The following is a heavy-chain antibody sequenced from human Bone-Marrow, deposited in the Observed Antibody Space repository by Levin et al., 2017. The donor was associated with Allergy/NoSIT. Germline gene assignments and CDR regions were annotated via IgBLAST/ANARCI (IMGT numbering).Heavy chain of an antibody. Sequence: GGSLRLSCTASGFTFSSHALHWVRQAPGKGLEWVAFISYDGTKQYYAESVKGRFAISRDNSKNMLYLQMDSLRAEATAVYYCTRDGLVGPNHDALDVWGQGRMVTVSS. V-gene: IGHV3-30*09. CDR1: GFTFSSHA. CDR3: TRDGLVGPNHDALDV. D-gene: IGHD1-26*01. J-gene: IGHJ3*01. CDR2: ISYDGTKQ.